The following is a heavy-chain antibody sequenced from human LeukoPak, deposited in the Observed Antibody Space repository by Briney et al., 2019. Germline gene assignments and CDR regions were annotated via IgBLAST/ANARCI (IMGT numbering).Heavy chain of an antibody. CDR3: ASSSRYSSSWYDFDY. D-gene: IGHD6-13*01. V-gene: IGHV4-34*01. CDR1: GGSFSGYY. Sequence: SETLSLTCAVYGGSFSGYYWSWIRQPPGKGPEWIGEINHSGSTNYNPSLKSRVTISVDTSKNQFSLKLSSVTAADTAVYYCASSSRYSSSWYDFDYWGQGTLVTVSS. J-gene: IGHJ4*02. CDR2: INHSGST.